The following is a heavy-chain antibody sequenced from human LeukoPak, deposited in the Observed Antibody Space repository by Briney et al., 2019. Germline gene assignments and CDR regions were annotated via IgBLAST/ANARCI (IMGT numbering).Heavy chain of an antibody. CDR3: ARVAFGAFDI. CDR2: ISYDGSNK. V-gene: IGHV3-30-3*01. CDR1: GFTFSSYA. Sequence: GGSLRLSCAASGFTFSSYAMHWVRQAPGKGLEWVAVISYDGSNKYYADSVKDRFTISRDNSKNTLYLQMNSLRAEDTAVYYCARVAFGAFDIWGQGTMVTVSS. J-gene: IGHJ3*02. D-gene: IGHD3-3*01.